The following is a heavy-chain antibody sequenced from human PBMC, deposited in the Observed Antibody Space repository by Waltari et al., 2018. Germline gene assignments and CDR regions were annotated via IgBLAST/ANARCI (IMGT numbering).Heavy chain of an antibody. Sequence: EVQLLESGGGLVQPGGSLSRSCAASGFTFRSDDMNWVRQAPGKGLEWVSYITNSGGSTYHADSVKGRFTISRDNSKNMLYLQMNSLRAEDTAVYYCARRPCRDGNCYMDHWGQGTLVTVSS. CDR3: ARRPCRDGNCYMDH. J-gene: IGHJ4*02. CDR2: ITNSGGST. D-gene: IGHD2-15*01. V-gene: IGHV3-23*01. CDR1: GFTFRSDD.